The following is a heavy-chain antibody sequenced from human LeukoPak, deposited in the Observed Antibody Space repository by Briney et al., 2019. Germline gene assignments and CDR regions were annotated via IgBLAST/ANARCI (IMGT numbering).Heavy chain of an antibody. J-gene: IGHJ6*02. CDR2: IYYSGST. D-gene: IGHD2-2*01. V-gene: IGHV4-30-4*01. CDR3: ARTRDANAYYYYYSMDV. Sequence: PSQTLSLTCTVSGGSISSGDYYWSWIRQPPGKGLEWIGYIYYSGSTYYNPSLKSRVTISVDTSKNQFSLKLSSVTAADTAVYYCARTRDANAYYYYYSMDVWGQGTTVTVSS. CDR1: GGSISSGDYY.